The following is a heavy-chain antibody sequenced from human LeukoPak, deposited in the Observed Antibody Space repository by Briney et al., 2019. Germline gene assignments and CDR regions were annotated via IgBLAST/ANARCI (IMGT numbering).Heavy chain of an antibody. Sequence: SETLSLTCTVSGGSISSSSYYWGWIRQPPGKGLEWIGSIYYSGSTYYNPSLKSRVTISVDTSKNQFSLKLSSVTAADTAVYYCARTAAGSGRESDYWAQGTLVTVSS. J-gene: IGHJ4*02. CDR3: ARTAAGSGRESDY. CDR1: GGSISSSSYY. V-gene: IGHV4-39*07. D-gene: IGHD6-13*01. CDR2: IYYSGST.